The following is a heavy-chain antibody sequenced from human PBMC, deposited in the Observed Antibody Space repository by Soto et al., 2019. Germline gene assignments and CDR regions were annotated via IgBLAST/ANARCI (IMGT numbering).Heavy chain of an antibody. CDR1: GYSISSGYY. V-gene: IGHV4-38-2*01. CDR3: ARGNSITMSHNWFDP. D-gene: IGHD3-10*02. CDR2: IYHSGST. J-gene: IGHJ5*02. Sequence: SETLSLTCAVSGYSISSGYYWGWIRQPPGKGLEWIGSIYHSGSTYYNPSLKSRVTISVDTSKNQFSLKLSSVTAADTAVYYCARGNSITMSHNWFDPWGQGTLVTVSS.